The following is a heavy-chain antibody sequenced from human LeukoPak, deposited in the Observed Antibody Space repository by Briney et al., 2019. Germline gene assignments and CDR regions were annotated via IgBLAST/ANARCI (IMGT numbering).Heavy chain of an antibody. Sequence: SETLSLTCTVSGGSISSGDYYWSWIRQPPGKGLEWIGYIYYSGSTYYNPSLRSRVTISVDTSKNQFSLKLSSVTAADTAVYYCARGGIAAADYWGQGTLVTVSS. V-gene: IGHV4-30-4*08. J-gene: IGHJ4*02. CDR2: IYYSGST. CDR3: ARGGIAAADY. D-gene: IGHD6-13*01. CDR1: GGSISSGDYY.